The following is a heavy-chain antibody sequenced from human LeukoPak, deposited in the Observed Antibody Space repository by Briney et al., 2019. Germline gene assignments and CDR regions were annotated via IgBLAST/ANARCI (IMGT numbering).Heavy chain of an antibody. V-gene: IGHV4-39*07. J-gene: IGHJ4*02. CDR1: GDSFSSNSYY. Sequence: SETLSVTCTVSGDSFSSNSYYWAWIRQPPGKGLECIGGIRYSGSTYFNPSLESRVTISVDMSKNQFSLQLRSVTAADTAVYYCTRVRQGSQSDYWGQGTLVTVSS. CDR3: TRVRQGSQSDY. CDR2: IRYSGST.